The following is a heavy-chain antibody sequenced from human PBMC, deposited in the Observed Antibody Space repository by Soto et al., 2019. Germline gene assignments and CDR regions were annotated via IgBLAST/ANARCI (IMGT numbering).Heavy chain of an antibody. D-gene: IGHD3-9*01. CDR1: GGSISSGDYY. Sequence: QVQLQESGPGLVKPSQTLSLTCTVSGGSISSGDYYWSWIRQPPGKGLEWIGYIYYSGSTYYNPSLKSRVTISVDTSNNQFSLKLSSVTAADTAVYYCARGNYDILTGYLYYFDYWGQGTLGTVSS. J-gene: IGHJ4*02. CDR3: ARGNYDILTGYLYYFDY. V-gene: IGHV4-30-4*01. CDR2: IYYSGST.